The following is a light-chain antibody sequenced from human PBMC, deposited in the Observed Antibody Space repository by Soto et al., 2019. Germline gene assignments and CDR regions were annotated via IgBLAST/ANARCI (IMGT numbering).Light chain of an antibody. CDR2: GTS. CDR1: QSVTSTY. Sequence: EIDFTQSPGTLSLSPGERATLSCRASQSVTSTYLAWYQQTPGQAPRLLIYGTSNRATGVPDRFSGGGSGTDFTLNISGLEPEDFAVYYCQQSESSPRTFGQGTKVDIK. CDR3: QQSESSPRT. V-gene: IGKV3-20*01. J-gene: IGKJ1*01.